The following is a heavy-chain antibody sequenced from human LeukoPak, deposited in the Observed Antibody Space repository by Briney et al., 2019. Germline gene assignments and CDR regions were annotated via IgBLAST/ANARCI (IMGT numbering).Heavy chain of an antibody. Sequence: ASVKVSCKASGYAFTGYYMHWVRQAPGQGLEWMGWINPNSGGTNYAQKFQGRVTMTRDTSISTAYMELSRLRSDDTAVYYCAREDIVVVPAATSGFYYYYYMDVWGKGTTVTVSS. CDR2: INPNSGGT. CDR1: GYAFTGYY. V-gene: IGHV1-2*02. CDR3: AREDIVVVPAATSGFYYYYYMDV. J-gene: IGHJ6*03. D-gene: IGHD2-2*01.